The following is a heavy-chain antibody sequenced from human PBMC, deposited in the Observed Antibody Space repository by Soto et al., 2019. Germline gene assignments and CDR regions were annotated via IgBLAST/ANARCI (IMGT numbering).Heavy chain of an antibody. V-gene: IGHV3-53*04. CDR2: IYSGGST. D-gene: IGHD2-2*01. J-gene: IGHJ3*02. CDR3: ASRYWSSTSCWGGAFDI. CDR1: GFTVSSNY. Sequence: EVQLVESGGGLVQPGVSLRLSCAASGFTVSSNYMSWVRQAPGKGLDWVSVIYSGGSTYYADSVKGRFTISRHNSKNTLYLQMNSLRAEDTAVYYCASRYWSSTSCWGGAFDIWGQGTMVTVSS.